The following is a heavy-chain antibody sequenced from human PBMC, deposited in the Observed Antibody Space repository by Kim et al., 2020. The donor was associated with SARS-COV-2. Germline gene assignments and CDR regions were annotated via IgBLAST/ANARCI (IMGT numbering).Heavy chain of an antibody. V-gene: IGHV1-8*01. D-gene: IGHD3-3*01. CDR2: MNPNSGNT. Sequence: ASVKVSCKASGYTFTSYDINWVRQATGQGLEWMGWMNPNSGNTGYAQKFQGRVTMTRNTSISTDYMELSSLRCEDTGVDYCGGRDVWSGYSRVYWGQGTL. J-gene: IGHJ4*02. CDR3: GGRDVWSGYSRVY. CDR1: GYTFTSYD.